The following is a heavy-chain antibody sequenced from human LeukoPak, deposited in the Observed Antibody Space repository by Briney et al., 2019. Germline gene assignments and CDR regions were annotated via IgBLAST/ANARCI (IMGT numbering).Heavy chain of an antibody. D-gene: IGHD3-9*01. CDR1: GFTFSSYA. CDR2: ISYDGSNK. V-gene: IGHV3-30*04. J-gene: IGHJ6*02. Sequence: GRSLRLSCAASGFTFSSYAMHWVRQAPGKGLEWVAVISYDGSNKYYADSVKGRFTISRDNSKNTLYLQMNSLRAEDPAVYYCERGGDYAILPGPTMDVWGQGTTVTVSS. CDR3: ERGGDYAILPGPTMDV.